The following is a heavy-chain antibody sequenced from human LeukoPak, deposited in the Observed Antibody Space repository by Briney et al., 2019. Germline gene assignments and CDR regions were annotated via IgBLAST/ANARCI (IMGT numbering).Heavy chain of an antibody. CDR2: IYTGGTT. CDR1: GFSVGSNY. Sequence: PGGSLRLSCAASGFSVGSNYMSWVRQAPGKGLEWVSVIYTGGTTHYAESVMGRFTISRDDSHNTVHLHMSGLRAEDTAVYYCARGSNWLDPWGQGTLVTVSS. J-gene: IGHJ5*02. V-gene: IGHV3-53*01. CDR3: ARGSNWLDP. D-gene: IGHD6-6*01.